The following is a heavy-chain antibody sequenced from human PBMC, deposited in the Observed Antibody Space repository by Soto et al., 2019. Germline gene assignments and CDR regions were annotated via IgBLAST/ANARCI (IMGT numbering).Heavy chain of an antibody. CDR3: ARHMTRGDYDVWSGHYAYNWFDP. J-gene: IGHJ5*02. Sequence: SETLSLTCTVSGGSISSSSYYWGWIRQPPGKGLEWIGSIYYSGSTYYNPSLKSRVTISVDTSKNQFSLKLSSVTAADTAVYYCARHMTRGDYDVWSGHYAYNWFDPWGQGTLVTVSS. D-gene: IGHD3-3*01. V-gene: IGHV4-39*01. CDR2: IYYSGST. CDR1: GGSISSSSYY.